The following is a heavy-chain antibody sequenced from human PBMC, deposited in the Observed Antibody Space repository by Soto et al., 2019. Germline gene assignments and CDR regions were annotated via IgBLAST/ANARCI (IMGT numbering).Heavy chain of an antibody. CDR2: ISGYNGNT. J-gene: IGHJ4*02. CDR3: ARNRGSYALVY. V-gene: IGHV1-18*01. D-gene: IGHD1-26*01. CDR1: GYTFTSYG. Sequence: QVQLVQSGAEVKKPGASVKVSCKASGYTFTSYGISWVRQAPGQGLEWMGWISGYNGNTNNAQKLQGRVTMTTDTAASKAYIELRSLRSDDTAVYYCARNRGSYALVYWGQGTLVTVSS.